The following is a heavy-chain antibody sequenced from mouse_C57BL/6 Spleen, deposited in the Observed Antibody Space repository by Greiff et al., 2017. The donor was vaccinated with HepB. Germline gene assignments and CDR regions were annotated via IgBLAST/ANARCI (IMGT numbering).Heavy chain of an antibody. D-gene: IGHD4-1*01. J-gene: IGHJ1*03. Sequence: EVQRVESGGGLVKPGGSLKLSCAASGFTFSSYAMSWVRQTPEKRLEWVATISDGGSYTYYPDNVKGRFTISRDNAKNNLYLQMSHLKSEDTAMYYCARKTGTRYFDVWGTGTTVTVSS. V-gene: IGHV5-4*01. CDR2: ISDGGSYT. CDR1: GFTFSSYA. CDR3: ARKTGTRYFDV.